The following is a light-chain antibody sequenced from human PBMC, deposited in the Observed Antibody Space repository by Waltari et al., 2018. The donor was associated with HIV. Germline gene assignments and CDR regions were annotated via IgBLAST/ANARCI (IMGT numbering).Light chain of an antibody. CDR3: AAWDDSLSVVYV. J-gene: IGLJ1*01. CDR1: SSNIGSKY. CDR2: RNN. Sequence: QSVLTQPPSASGTPGQRVTISCSGSSSNIGSKYVYWYQQLPGTAPKLPIYRNNQRPSGVPDRFSGSMSGTSASLAISGLRSEDEADYYCAAWDDSLSVVYVFGTGTKVTVL. V-gene: IGLV1-47*01.